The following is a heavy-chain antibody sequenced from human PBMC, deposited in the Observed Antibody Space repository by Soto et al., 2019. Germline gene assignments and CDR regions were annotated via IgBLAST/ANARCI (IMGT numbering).Heavy chain of an antibody. CDR3: ARTYSGYDSVGAFDI. Sequence: ASETLSLTCTVSGGSISSYYWSWIRQPPGKGLEWIGYIYYSGRTNYNPSLRSRVTISVDTSKTQFSLNLSSVTAAATAVYSCARTYSGYDSVGAFDIWGQGTMVTVSS. CDR1: GGSISSYY. CDR2: IYYSGRT. J-gene: IGHJ3*02. V-gene: IGHV4-59*01. D-gene: IGHD5-12*01.